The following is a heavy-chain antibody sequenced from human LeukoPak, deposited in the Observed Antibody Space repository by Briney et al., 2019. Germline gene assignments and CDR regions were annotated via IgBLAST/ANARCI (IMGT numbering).Heavy chain of an antibody. V-gene: IGHV3-9*01. CDR3: AKVLSYGDYGFDY. D-gene: IGHD4-17*01. CDR1: GFTFDDYA. CDR2: ISWNSGSI. J-gene: IGHJ4*02. Sequence: GGSLRLSCAASGFTFDDYAMHWVRQAPGKGLEWVSGISWNSGSIGYADSVKGRFTISRDNAKNSLYLQMNSLRAEDTALYYCAKVLSYGDYGFDYWGQGTLVTVSS.